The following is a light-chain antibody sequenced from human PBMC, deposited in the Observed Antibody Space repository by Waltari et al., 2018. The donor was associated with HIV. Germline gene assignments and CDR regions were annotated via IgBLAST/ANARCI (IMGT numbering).Light chain of an antibody. CDR3: ETWENSLSAGV. CDR1: TSNIGENY. CDR2: GND. Sequence: QSVLTQPPSVSAAPGQKVTISCSGRTSNIGENYVSWYQQLPRTAPKLLIYGNDKRPSGVPDRVSGSTSGTSATLDITGVQSGDGADYYCETWENSLSAGVFGGGTKLTVL. V-gene: IGLV1-51*01. J-gene: IGLJ3*02.